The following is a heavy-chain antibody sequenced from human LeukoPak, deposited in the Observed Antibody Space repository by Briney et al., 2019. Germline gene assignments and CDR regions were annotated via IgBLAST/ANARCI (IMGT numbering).Heavy chain of an antibody. CDR1: GGTFSSYA. Sequence: SVKVSCKASGGTFSSYAISWVRQAPGQGLEWMGRIIPILGIANYAQKFQGRVTITADKSTSTAYMELSSLRSEDTAAYYCARGGSYYGSGKDWFDPWGQGTLVTVSS. CDR2: IIPILGIA. D-gene: IGHD3-10*01. V-gene: IGHV1-69*04. J-gene: IGHJ5*02. CDR3: ARGGSYYGSGKDWFDP.